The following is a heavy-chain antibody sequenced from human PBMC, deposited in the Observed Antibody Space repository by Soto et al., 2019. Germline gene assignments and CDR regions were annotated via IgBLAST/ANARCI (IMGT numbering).Heavy chain of an antibody. CDR3: AREGRSGDEGLAH. V-gene: IGHV1-8*01. Sequence: ASVKVSCKASGYTLSSYEINWVRQATGQGLEWVGWMNPNSGNTGYAQKFQGRVTMTRNTSISTAYMELNSLRSEDTAVYYCAREGRSGDEGLAHWGQGTLVTVYS. CDR2: MNPNSGNT. CDR1: GYTLSSYE. D-gene: IGHD2-21*02. J-gene: IGHJ1*01.